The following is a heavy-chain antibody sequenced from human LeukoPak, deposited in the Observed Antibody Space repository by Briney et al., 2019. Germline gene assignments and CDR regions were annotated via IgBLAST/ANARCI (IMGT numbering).Heavy chain of an antibody. CDR3: TRDRESNAY. V-gene: IGHV1-18*01. J-gene: IGHJ4*02. CDR1: GYTFTSYG. CDR2: ISAHNGKT. D-gene: IGHD1-26*01. Sequence: ASVKVSCKASGYTFTSYGISWVRQAPGQGLEWMGWISAHNGKTIYAQKFQGRVTMTTDTSPSTAYLELRSLESDDTAVYYCTRDRESNAYWGQGTLLIVSS.